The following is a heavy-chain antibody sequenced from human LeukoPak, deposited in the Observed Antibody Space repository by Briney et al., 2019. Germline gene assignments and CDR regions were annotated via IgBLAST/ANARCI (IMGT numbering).Heavy chain of an antibody. V-gene: IGHV3-23*01. J-gene: IGHJ5*02. CDR3: ARDRAYYYDSSGYYP. D-gene: IGHD3-22*01. CDR2: ISGSGGST. Sequence: GGSLRLSCAASGFTFSSYAMSWVRQAPGKGLEWVSAISGSGGSTYYADSVKGRFTISRDNAKNSLYLQMNSLRAEDTAVYYCARDRAYYYDSSGYYPWGQGTLVTVSS. CDR1: GFTFSSYA.